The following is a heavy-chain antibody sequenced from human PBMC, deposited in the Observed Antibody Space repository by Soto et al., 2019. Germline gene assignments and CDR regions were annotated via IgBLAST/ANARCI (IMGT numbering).Heavy chain of an antibody. J-gene: IGHJ3*02. D-gene: IGHD3-3*02. Sequence: GGSLRLSCAASGFPFNRYAMTWVRQAPGKGLEWISVISASGGSTYHADSVKGRFTISRDNSKNTLYLEMDSLRVEDTAVYYCAKSPSLVTCHFCAFDIWGQGTVVTVSS. CDR1: GFPFNRYA. CDR3: AKSPSLVTCHFCAFDI. CDR2: ISASGGST. V-gene: IGHV3-23*01.